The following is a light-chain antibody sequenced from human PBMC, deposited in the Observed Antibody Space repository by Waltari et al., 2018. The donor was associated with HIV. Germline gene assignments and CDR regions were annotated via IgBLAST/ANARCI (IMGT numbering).Light chain of an antibody. V-gene: IGLV2-23*02. J-gene: IGLJ2*01. CDR1: SSDVGSYYL. Sequence: QSALTQPASVSGSPGQSITISCTGTSSDVGSYYLVSWYQQHPGKAPKLMIYWVSKRPSGVSNRFSGSKSGNTASLTISGLQAEDEADYYCCSYAGSSTFVVFGGGTKLTVL. CDR3: CSYAGSSTFVV. CDR2: WVS.